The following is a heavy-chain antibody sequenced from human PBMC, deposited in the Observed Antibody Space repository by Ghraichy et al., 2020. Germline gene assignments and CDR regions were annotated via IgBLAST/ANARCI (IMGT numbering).Heavy chain of an antibody. J-gene: IGHJ4*02. V-gene: IGHV1-46*03. CDR3: ARGDSMVRGALLATEMGDY. CDR1: GYTFTNYY. Sequence: ASVKVSCKASGYTFTNYYMHWVRQAPGQGLEWMGIINPSDGSAHYAQKVQGRVIMTRDTSTSTVYMELSSLRSEDTAVYYCARGDSMVRGALLATEMGDYWGQGSLVTVSS. D-gene: IGHD3-10*01. CDR2: INPSDGSA.